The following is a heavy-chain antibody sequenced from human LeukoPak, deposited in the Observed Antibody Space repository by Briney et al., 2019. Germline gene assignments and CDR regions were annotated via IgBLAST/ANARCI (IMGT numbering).Heavy chain of an antibody. D-gene: IGHD5-12*01. CDR2: IHYSGTT. CDR3: ARMGGYSGYATH. CDR1: GGSISTYY. J-gene: IGHJ4*02. Sequence: SETLSLTCTVSGGSISTYYWSWIRQPPGKGLEWIGYIHYSGTTNYNPSLKSRATISLDTSKNQFSLNLSSVTAADTAVYYCARMGGYSGYATHWGQGTLVTVSS. V-gene: IGHV4-59*08.